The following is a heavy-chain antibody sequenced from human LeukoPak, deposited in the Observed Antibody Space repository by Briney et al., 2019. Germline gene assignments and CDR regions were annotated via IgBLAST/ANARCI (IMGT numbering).Heavy chain of an antibody. CDR1: GGTFSSYA. Sequence: GASVKVSCKASGGTFSSYAISWVRQAPGQGLEWMGGIIPIFGTANYAQKFQGRVTITADESTSTAYMELSSLRSEDTAVYYCRGSTFGGGSDHYYYYYYMDVWGKGTTVTISS. J-gene: IGHJ6*03. V-gene: IGHV1-69*13. CDR3: RGSTFGGGSDHYYYYYYMDV. D-gene: IGHD3-16*01. CDR2: IIPIFGTA.